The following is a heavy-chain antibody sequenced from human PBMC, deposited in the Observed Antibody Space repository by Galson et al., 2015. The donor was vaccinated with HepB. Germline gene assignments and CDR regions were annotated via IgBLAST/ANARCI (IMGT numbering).Heavy chain of an antibody. J-gene: IGHJ5*02. CDR1: GFTFSSNW. D-gene: IGHD7-27*01. CDR2: INSDVSTT. V-gene: IGHV3-74*01. CDR3: GNWGSS. Sequence: SLRLSCAASGFTFSSNWMQWVRQAPGKGLEWVSRINSDVSTTSYTDSVEGRFTISRDNAKNTLYLQMNSLRAEDTAVYYCGNWGSSWGQGTLVTVSS.